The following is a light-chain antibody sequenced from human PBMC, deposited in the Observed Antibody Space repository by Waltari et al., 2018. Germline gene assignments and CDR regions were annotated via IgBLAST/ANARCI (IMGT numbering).Light chain of an antibody. J-gene: IGKJ2*01. CDR1: QSVSSSY. CDR3: QQYGRHQDT. CDR2: GAS. V-gene: IGKV3-20*01. Sequence: EIVLTQSPGTLSLSPGERATLSCRASQSVSSSYLAWYQQKPGQAPRLLIYGASSRATGIPDRFSGSGSGTDFTLTISRLEPEDFAVYYCQQYGRHQDTFGHGTKLEIK.